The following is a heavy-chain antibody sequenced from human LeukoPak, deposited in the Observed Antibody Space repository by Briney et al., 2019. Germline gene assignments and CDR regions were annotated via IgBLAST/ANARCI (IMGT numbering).Heavy chain of an antibody. CDR3: ARSIVVVPAAMSVYYYYYGMDV. Sequence: SETLSLTCTVSGGSISSRSYYCGWIRQPPGKGLEWIGSIYYSGSTYYNPSLKSRVTISVDTSKNQFSLKLNSVTAADTAVYYCARSIVVVPAAMSVYYYYYGMDVWGQGTTVTVSS. CDR1: GGSISSRSYY. J-gene: IGHJ6*02. D-gene: IGHD2-2*01. V-gene: IGHV4-39*01. CDR2: IYYSGST.